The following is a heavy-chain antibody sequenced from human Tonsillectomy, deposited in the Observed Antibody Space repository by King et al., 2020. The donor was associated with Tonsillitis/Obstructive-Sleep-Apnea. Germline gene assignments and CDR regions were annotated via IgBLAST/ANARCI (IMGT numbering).Heavy chain of an antibody. CDR1: GYVFPSYW. CDR3: ARPTGDCSGGNCYSDY. Sequence: VQLVESGAEVKKPGESLRISCKGFGYVFPSYWIAWVRQMPGRGLEWMGIIYPGDSDTRYSPSFQGQVTISADKSIRTAYLQWNNLKTSDTAIYYCARPTGDCSGGNCYSDYWGQGTLVTVSS. CDR2: IYPGDSDT. J-gene: IGHJ4*02. V-gene: IGHV5-51*01. D-gene: IGHD2-15*01.